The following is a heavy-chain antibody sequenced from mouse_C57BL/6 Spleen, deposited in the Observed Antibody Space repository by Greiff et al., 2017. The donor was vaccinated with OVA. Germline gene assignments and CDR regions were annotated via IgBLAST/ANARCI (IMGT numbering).Heavy chain of an antibody. D-gene: IGHD1-1*01. CDR1: GYAFSSSW. Sequence: QVQLQQSGPELVKPGASVKISCKASGYAFSSSWMNWVKQRPGKCLEWIGRIYPGDGDTNYNGKFKGKATLTADKSSSTAYMQLSSLTSEDSAVYFCARESITTVVAHFDYWGQGTTLTVSS. CDR2: IYPGDGDT. J-gene: IGHJ2*01. V-gene: IGHV1-82*01. CDR3: ARESITTVVAHFDY.